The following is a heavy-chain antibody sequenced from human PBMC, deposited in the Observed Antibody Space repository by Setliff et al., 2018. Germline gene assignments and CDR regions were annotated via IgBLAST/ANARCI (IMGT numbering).Heavy chain of an antibody. J-gene: IGHJ4*02. CDR1: GDSMSFSY. CDR3: AKGRGEMDS. CDR2: IYYSGST. D-gene: IGHD3-10*01. Sequence: PSQTLSLTCGVSGDSMSFSYWSWIRQPPGKGLEWIGYIYYSGSTDSHPSLKSRVSISIDTSKNQFSLNVRSVTAADTAIYYCAKGRGEMDSWGQGILVTVSS. V-gene: IGHV4-59*01.